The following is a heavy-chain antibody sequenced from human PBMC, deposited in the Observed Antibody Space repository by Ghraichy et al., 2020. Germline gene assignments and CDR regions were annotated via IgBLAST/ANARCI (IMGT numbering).Heavy chain of an antibody. Sequence: SVKVSCKASGGTFSSYAISWVRQAPGQGLEWMGRIIPILGIANYAQKFQGRVTITADKSTSTAYMELSSLRSEDTAVYYCAKVRGCSGGSCYYYYYGMDVWGQGTTVTVSS. CDR1: GGTFSSYA. V-gene: IGHV1-69*04. CDR3: AKVRGCSGGSCYYYYYGMDV. D-gene: IGHD2-15*01. J-gene: IGHJ6*02. CDR2: IIPILGIA.